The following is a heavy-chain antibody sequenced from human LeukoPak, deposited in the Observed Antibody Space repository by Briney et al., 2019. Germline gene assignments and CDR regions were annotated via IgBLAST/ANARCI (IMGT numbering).Heavy chain of an antibody. Sequence: PGGSLRLSCAASGFTFSSYEMNWVRQAPGKGLEWVSYISNSGNTIYYADSVKGRFTISRDNAKNSLYLQMNSLRAEDTAVYYCAKSEVYVNFGYFQHWGQGTLVTVSS. CDR1: GFTFSSYE. D-gene: IGHD2-8*01. CDR3: AKSEVYVNFGYFQH. J-gene: IGHJ1*01. V-gene: IGHV3-48*03. CDR2: ISNSGNTI.